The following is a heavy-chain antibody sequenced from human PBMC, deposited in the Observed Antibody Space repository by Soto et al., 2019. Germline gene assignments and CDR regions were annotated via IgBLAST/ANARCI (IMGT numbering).Heavy chain of an antibody. D-gene: IGHD1-26*01. CDR2: IYYSGST. V-gene: IGHV4-31*03. J-gene: IGHJ4*02. CDR1: GGSISSGGYY. Sequence: SETLSLTCTVSGGSISSGGYYWSWIRQHPGKGLEWIGYIYYSGSTYYNPSLKSRVTISVDTSKNQFSLKLSSVTAADTAVYYCARDSPDSGSYLADYWGQGTLVTVSS. CDR3: ARDSPDSGSYLADY.